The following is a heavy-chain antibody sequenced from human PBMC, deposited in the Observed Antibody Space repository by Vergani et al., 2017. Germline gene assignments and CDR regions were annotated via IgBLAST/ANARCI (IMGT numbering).Heavy chain of an antibody. CDR2: IYYSGST. CDR3: ARGFVGIPAPFDY. V-gene: IGHV4-59*01. D-gene: IGHD2-2*01. CDR1: GGSISSYY. Sequence: QVQLQESGPGLVKPSETLSLTCTVSGGSISSYYWSWIRQPPGKGLDWIVYIYYSGSTNYNPSLKSRGTISVDTSKNQFSLKLTSVTAADTAFYYCARGFVGIPAPFDYWGQGTLVTVSS. J-gene: IGHJ4*02.